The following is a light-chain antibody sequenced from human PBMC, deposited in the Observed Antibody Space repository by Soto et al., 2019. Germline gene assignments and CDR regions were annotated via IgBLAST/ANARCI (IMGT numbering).Light chain of an antibody. CDR2: DAS. V-gene: IGKV1-5*01. CDR3: QQYDNYPLT. Sequence: IQLTHSLSTLSASVGDRVAMTSRTSQSINNWLAWYQQKPGKAPKFLIYDASNLESGVPSRFSGSASGTEFTLTISSLQPDDFATYYCQQYDNYPLTFGGGTKVDIK. CDR1: QSINNW. J-gene: IGKJ4*01.